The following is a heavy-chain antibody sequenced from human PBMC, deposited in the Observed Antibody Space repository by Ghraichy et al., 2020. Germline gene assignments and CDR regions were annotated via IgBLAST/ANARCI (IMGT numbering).Heavy chain of an antibody. Sequence: GGSLRLSCAASGFTFSSYSMNWVRQAPGKGLEWVSYISSSSSTIYYADSVKGRFTISRDNAKNSLYLQMNSLRAEDTAVYYCARGDYYDSSGIQIDYWGQGTLVTVSS. V-gene: IGHV3-48*01. CDR2: ISSSSSTI. J-gene: IGHJ4*02. CDR3: ARGDYYDSSGIQIDY. CDR1: GFTFSSYS. D-gene: IGHD3-22*01.